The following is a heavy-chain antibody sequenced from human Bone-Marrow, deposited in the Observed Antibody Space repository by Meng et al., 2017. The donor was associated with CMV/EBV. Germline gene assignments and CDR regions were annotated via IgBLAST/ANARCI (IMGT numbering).Heavy chain of an antibody. CDR3: AKANTDYYDSSGYYLEY. Sequence: SLKISCAASGFTVSSNYMSWVRQAPGKGLEWVSGISWNSGSIGYADSVKGRFTISRDNAKNSLYLQMNSLRAEDMALYYCAKANTDYYDSSGYYLEYWGQGTLVTVSS. CDR2: ISWNSGSI. J-gene: IGHJ4*02. CDR1: GFTVSSNY. V-gene: IGHV3-9*03. D-gene: IGHD3-22*01.